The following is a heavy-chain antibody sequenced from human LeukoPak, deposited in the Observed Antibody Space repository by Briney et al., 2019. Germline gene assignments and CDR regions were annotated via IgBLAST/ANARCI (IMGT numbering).Heavy chain of an antibody. CDR1: GFTFSSYA. V-gene: IGHV3-23*01. Sequence: PGGSLKLSCAASGFTFSSYAMSWVRQAPGKGLEWVSAISGSGGSTYYADSVKGRFTISRDNSKNMLYLQMNSLRAEDTAVYYCVKRPSYYFDYWGQGTLVTVSS. CDR2: ISGSGGST. J-gene: IGHJ4*02. CDR3: VKRPSYYFDY.